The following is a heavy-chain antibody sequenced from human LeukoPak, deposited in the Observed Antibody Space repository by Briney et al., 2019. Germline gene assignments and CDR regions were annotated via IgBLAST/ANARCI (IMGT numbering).Heavy chain of an antibody. J-gene: IGHJ6*03. D-gene: IGHD3-10*01. CDR3: ARDRYYYGSGSYMDV. CDR2: IKQDGSEK. Sequence: PGGSLRLSCVASGFTFSSYWMSWVRQAPGKGLEWVANIKQDGSEKYYVDSVKGRFTISRDNAKNSLYLQMNSLRAEDTAVYYCARDRYYYGSGSYMDVWGKGTTVTVSS. V-gene: IGHV3-7*01. CDR1: GFTFSSYW.